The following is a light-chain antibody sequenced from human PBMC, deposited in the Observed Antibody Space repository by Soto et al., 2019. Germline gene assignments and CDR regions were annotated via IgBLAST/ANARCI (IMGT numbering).Light chain of an antibody. CDR1: SSDVGGYNF. V-gene: IGLV2-14*01. CDR2: EVS. Sequence: QSVLTQPASVSGSPGQTITISCTGTSSDVGGYNFVSWYQHNPGKAPKLLTYEVSNRPSGVSDRFSGSKSDDMASLTISGLQAEDEADYYCISYTSTNTPVVFGGGT. CDR3: ISYTSTNTPVV. J-gene: IGLJ2*01.